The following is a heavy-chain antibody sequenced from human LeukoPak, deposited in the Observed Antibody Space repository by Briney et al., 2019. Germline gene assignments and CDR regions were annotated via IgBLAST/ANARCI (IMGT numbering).Heavy chain of an antibody. J-gene: IGHJ4*02. D-gene: IGHD4-17*01. CDR2: ISYDGSNK. CDR3: ASTVLV. CDR1: GFTFSSYA. Sequence: GGPLRLSGAASGFTFSSYAMHWVRQAPGKGLEWVAVISYDGSNKYYADSVKGRFTISRDNSKNTLYLQMNSLRAEDTAVYYCASTVLVWGQGTLVTVSS. V-gene: IGHV3-30-3*01.